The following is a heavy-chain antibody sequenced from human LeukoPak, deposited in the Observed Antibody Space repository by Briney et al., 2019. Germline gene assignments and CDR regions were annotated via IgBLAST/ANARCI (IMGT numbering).Heavy chain of an antibody. V-gene: IGHV3-23*01. Sequence: PGGSLRFSCAASGFTFTTYAMSWVRQAPGKGLEWVSGISGSGATTFYADSVKGRFTVSRDNSKNTLYLQMNSLRAEDTALYYCAKHALGAISKNWFDPWGQGTLVTVSS. CDR3: AKHALGAISKNWFDP. D-gene: IGHD3-16*02. CDR2: ISGSGATT. J-gene: IGHJ5*02. CDR1: GFTFTTYA.